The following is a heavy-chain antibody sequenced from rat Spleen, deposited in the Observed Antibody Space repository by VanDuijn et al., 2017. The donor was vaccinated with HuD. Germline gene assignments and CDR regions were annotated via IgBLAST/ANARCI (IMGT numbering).Heavy chain of an antibody. CDR2: ISYVGGST. Sequence: EVQLVESGGGLVQPGRSLKLSCAASGFTFSDYYMAWVRQAPTKGLEWVASISYVGGSTYYRDSVKGRFTISRDNAKSSLYMQMDRRRSEDTATYYCTTAKGYWGQGVMVTVSS. V-gene: IGHV5-20*01. CDR1: GFTFSDYY. J-gene: IGHJ2*01. CDR3: TTAKGY.